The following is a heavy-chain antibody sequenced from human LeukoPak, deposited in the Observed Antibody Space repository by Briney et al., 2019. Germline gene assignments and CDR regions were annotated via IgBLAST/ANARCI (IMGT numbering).Heavy chain of an antibody. D-gene: IGHD3-10*01. Sequence: GGSLRLPCAASGFTFSSYAMSWVRQAPGKGLEWVSAISGSGGSTYYADSVKGRFTISRDNSKNTLYLQMNSLRAEDTAVYYCAKIGFGELSFDYWGQGTLVTVSS. J-gene: IGHJ4*02. CDR3: AKIGFGELSFDY. V-gene: IGHV3-23*01. CDR2: ISGSGGST. CDR1: GFTFSSYA.